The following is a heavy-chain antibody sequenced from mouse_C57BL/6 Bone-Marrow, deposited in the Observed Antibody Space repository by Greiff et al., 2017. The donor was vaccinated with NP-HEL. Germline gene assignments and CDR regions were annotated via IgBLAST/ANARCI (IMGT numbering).Heavy chain of an antibody. CDR1: GYTFTSYT. D-gene: IGHD1-1*01. CDR2: ITPSSGYT. J-gene: IGHJ4*01. CDR3: ARRYGYAMDY. Sequence: QVQLQQSGAELARPGASVKMSCKASGYTFTSYTMPWVKQRPGQGLEWIGYITPSSGYTKYNQKFKDKATLTADKSSSTAYMQLSSLTSEDSAVYYCARRYGYAMDYWGQGTSVTVSS. V-gene: IGHV1-4*01.